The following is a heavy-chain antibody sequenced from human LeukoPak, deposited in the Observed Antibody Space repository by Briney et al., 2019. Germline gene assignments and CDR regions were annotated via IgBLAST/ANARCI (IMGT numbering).Heavy chain of an antibody. Sequence: GRSLRLSCAASGFTFSSYGMHSVRQAPGKGLEWVAVISYDGSNKYYADSVKGRFTISRDNSKNTLYLQMNSLRAEDTAVYYCAPKPQIYGSGDRYFDLWGRGTLVTVSS. V-gene: IGHV3-30*03. CDR2: ISYDGSNK. D-gene: IGHD3-10*01. CDR3: APKPQIYGSGDRYFDL. CDR1: GFTFSSYG. J-gene: IGHJ2*01.